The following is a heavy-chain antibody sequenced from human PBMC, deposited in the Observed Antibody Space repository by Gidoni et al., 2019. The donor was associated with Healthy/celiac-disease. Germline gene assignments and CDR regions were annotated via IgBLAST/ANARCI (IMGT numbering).Heavy chain of an antibody. CDR2: IIPIFGTA. J-gene: IGHJ4*02. Sequence: QVQLVQSGAEVKKPGSSVKVYCTASGGPFSSYAISWVRQAPGQGLEWMGGIIPIFGTANYAQKFQGRVTITADESTSTAYMELSSLRSEDTAVYYCARGGTTVVAIDYWGQGTLVTVPS. CDR3: ARGGTTVVAIDY. CDR1: GGPFSSYA. V-gene: IGHV1-69*01. D-gene: IGHD4-17*01.